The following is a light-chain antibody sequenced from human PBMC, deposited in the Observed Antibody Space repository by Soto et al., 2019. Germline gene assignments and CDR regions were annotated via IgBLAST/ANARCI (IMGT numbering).Light chain of an antibody. CDR3: CSYAGTYTLMI. CDR1: NIGSKS. V-gene: IGLV3-21*02. J-gene: IGLJ2*01. CDR2: DDS. Sequence: SYELTQPPSVSVAPGQTARITCGGNNIGSKSVHWYQQKPGQAPVLVVYDDSDRPSGIPERFSGSKSGNTASLTISGLQTEDEADYYCCSYAGTYTLMIFGEGTKLTVL.